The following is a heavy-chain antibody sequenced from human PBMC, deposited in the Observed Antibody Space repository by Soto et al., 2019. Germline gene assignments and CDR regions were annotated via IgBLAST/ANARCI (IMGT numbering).Heavy chain of an antibody. Sequence: PGGSLRLSCAVSGFSFSSDSMAWVRQAPGKGLEWVSSISSSGSFMNYADSVKGRFTISRDNARNSLYLQMSGLKDEDTAVYYCARDPPTGTTLDWVDSWGQGTLVTVSS. V-gene: IGHV3-21*01. CDR3: ARDPPTGTTLDWVDS. CDR2: ISSSGSFM. D-gene: IGHD1-7*01. J-gene: IGHJ5*01. CDR1: GFSFSSDS.